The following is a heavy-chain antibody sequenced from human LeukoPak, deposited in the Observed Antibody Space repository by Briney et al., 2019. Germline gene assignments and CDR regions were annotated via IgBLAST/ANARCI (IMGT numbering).Heavy chain of an antibody. CDR2: IYYSGST. D-gene: IGHD3-10*01. J-gene: IGHJ4*02. CDR3: ARHSPMYYYGSGRSPKDY. V-gene: IGHV4-59*08. CDR1: GGAMSSSY. Sequence: SETLSLTCVVSGGAMSSSYCSWIRQPPGKGLEWIGYIYYSGSTNYNPSLKSRVTISVDTSKNQFSLKLSSVTAADTAVYYCARHSPMYYYGSGRSPKDYWGQGTLVTVSS.